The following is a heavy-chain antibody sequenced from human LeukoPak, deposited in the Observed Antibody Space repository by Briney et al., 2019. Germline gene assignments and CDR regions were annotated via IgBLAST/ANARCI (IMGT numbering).Heavy chain of an antibody. V-gene: IGHV3-30-3*01. CDR3: ARDGAIEAAPGFRWFDH. Sequence: GGSLRLSCAASGFTFSSYAMHWVRQAPGKGLEWVAVISYDGSNKYYADSVKGRFTISRDNSKNTLYLQMNSLRAEDTAVYYCARDGAIEAAPGFRWFDHWGQGTLVTVSS. CDR2: ISYDGSNK. J-gene: IGHJ5*02. CDR1: GFTFSSYA. D-gene: IGHD6-13*01.